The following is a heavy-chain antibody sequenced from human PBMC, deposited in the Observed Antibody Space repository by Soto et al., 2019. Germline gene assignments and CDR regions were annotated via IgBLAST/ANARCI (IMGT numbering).Heavy chain of an antibody. J-gene: IGHJ5*02. CDR3: ARHAPYQWFGEHQGSNWFDP. V-gene: IGHV4-39*01. CDR2: IYYSGST. D-gene: IGHD3-10*01. Sequence: SETLSLTCTVSGGSISSSSYYWGWIRQPPGKGLEWIGSIYYSGSTYYNPSLKSRVTISVDTSKNQFSLKLSSVTAADTAVYCCARHAPYQWFGEHQGSNWFDPWGQGTLVTVSS. CDR1: GGSISSSSYY.